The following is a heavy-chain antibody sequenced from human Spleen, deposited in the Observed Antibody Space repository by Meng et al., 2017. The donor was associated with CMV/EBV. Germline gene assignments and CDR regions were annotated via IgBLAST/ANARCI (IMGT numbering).Heavy chain of an antibody. J-gene: IGHJ5*02. V-gene: IGHV4-34*01. CDR3: ARVNPLRFLEWLSQPGWFDP. Sequence: FSGYYWSWIRQPPGKGLEWIGEINHSGSTNYNPSLKSRVTISVDTSKNQFSLKLSSVTAADTAVYYCARVNPLRFLEWLSQPGWFDPWGRGTLVTVSS. D-gene: IGHD3-3*01. CDR2: INHSGST. CDR1: FSGYY.